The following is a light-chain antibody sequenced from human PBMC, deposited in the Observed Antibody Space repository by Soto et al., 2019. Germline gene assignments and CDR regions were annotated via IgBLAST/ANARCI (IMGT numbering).Light chain of an antibody. V-gene: IGLV2-14*01. CDR2: EVS. J-gene: IGLJ3*02. CDR3: SSYTSSSTGV. Sequence: QSALTQPASVSGSPGQSITISCTGTSSDVGGYNSVSWYQQHPGKAPKLMIYEVSNRPSGVSNRFSGSKSGNTASLTISGLQAEDEADYDCSSYTSSSTGVFGGGTKLTVL. CDR1: SSDVGGYNS.